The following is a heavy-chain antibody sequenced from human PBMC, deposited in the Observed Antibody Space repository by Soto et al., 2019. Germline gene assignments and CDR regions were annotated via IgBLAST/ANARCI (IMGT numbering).Heavy chain of an antibody. J-gene: IGHJ4*02. V-gene: IGHV1-69*01. CDR3: ARGLYCGGGCYSHFDY. CDR2: IIPIFGTT. CDR1: GGTFSNYP. Sequence: VQLVQSGAEVKKPGSSVKVSCKASGGTFSNYPFIWVRQAPGQGLDWMGGIIPIFGTTDYGQRFQGRVTSTADESTNTAYMELSSLRSDDTAVSYCARGLYCGGGCYSHFDYWGQGTLVTGSS. D-gene: IGHD2-21*01.